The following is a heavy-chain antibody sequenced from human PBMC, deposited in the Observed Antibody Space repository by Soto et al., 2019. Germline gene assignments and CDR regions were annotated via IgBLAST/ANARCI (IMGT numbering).Heavy chain of an antibody. CDR3: TGGSGWLQTE. J-gene: IGHJ4*02. D-gene: IGHD6-19*01. CDR1: GFSFNMFW. V-gene: IGHV3-7*04. CDR2: IGQDGSDE. Sequence: EVQLVESGGGLVHPGGSLRLSCADSGFSFNMFWMTWVRQAQGKGLEWVAIIGQDGSDELYADSVEGRFTISRDNAKKSLYLPMNSLRFEDTAGHYCTGGSGWLQTEWGQGTLVTVSS.